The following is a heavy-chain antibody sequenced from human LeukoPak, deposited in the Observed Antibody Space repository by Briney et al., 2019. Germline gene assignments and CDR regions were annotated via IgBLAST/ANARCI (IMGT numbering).Heavy chain of an antibody. Sequence: ASVKVSCKASGYTFTGYYMHWVRQAPGQGLEWMGRINPNSGGTNYAQKFQGRVTMIRDTSISTAYMELSRLRSDDTAVYYCAREPYMITFGGVTPSRDYWGQGTLVTVSS. CDR3: AREPYMITFGGVTPSRDY. CDR1: GYTFTGYY. J-gene: IGHJ4*02. D-gene: IGHD3-16*01. V-gene: IGHV1-2*06. CDR2: INPNSGGT.